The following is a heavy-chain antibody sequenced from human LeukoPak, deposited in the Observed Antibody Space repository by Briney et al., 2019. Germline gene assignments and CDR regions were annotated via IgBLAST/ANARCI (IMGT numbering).Heavy chain of an antibody. V-gene: IGHV1-69*13. CDR3: ARDFAYSTSYFDY. CDR2: IIPNSGTT. Sequence: SVKVSCKASGGTFSSYAISWVRQAPGQGLEWMGGIIPNSGTTNYTQRFQGRVTIIADESTSTAYMELNSLKAEDTAVYYCARDFAYSTSYFDYWGQGTLVTVSS. CDR1: GGTFSSYA. J-gene: IGHJ4*02. D-gene: IGHD6-6*01.